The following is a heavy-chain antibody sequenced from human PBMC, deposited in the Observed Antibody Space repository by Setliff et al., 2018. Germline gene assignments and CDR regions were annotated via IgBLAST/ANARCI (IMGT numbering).Heavy chain of an antibody. Sequence: SETLSLTCTVSDDSIMSPTYTWTWIRQLPGKGLEWIGYISRSGATSYNWSLKRHIAISLDTSKNQFSLNLSSVSAADTATYYCASWGSAIGFDLWGQGKLVTVSS. D-gene: IGHD3-16*01. CDR1: DDSIMSPTYT. V-gene: IGHV4-31*01. CDR2: ISRSGAT. CDR3: ASWGSAIGFDL. J-gene: IGHJ3*01.